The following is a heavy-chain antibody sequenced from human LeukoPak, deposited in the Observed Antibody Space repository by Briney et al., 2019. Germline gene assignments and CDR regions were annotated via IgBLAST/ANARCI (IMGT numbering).Heavy chain of an antibody. D-gene: IGHD2-2*01. Sequence: ASVEVSCKASGYTFTSYGISWVRQTPGQGLEWMGWISAYNGNTNYAQKLQGRVTMTTDTSTSTAYMELRSLRSDDTAVYYCARGEIVVVPAASYYYYYGMDVWGQGTTVTVSS. V-gene: IGHV1-18*01. CDR1: GYTFTSYG. J-gene: IGHJ6*02. CDR3: ARGEIVVVPAASYYYYYGMDV. CDR2: ISAYNGNT.